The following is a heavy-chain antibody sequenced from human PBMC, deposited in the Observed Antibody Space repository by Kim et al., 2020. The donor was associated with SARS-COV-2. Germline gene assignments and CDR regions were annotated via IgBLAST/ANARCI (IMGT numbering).Heavy chain of an antibody. J-gene: IGHJ4*02. D-gene: IGHD3-10*01. CDR3: ARQRRITMVRGANDY. Sequence: QKLQGRVTMTTDTSTSTAYMELRSLRSDDTAVYYCARQRRITMVRGANDYWGQGTLVTVSS. V-gene: IGHV1-18*01.